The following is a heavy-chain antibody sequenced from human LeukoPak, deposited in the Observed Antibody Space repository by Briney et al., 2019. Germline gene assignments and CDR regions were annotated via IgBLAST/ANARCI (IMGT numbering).Heavy chain of an antibody. CDR1: GYSFTSYW. J-gene: IGHJ6*02. CDR3: ARARSDYYYGMDV. Sequence: GEALKISWKGSGYSFTSYWLGLVRQMPGKGLEWVGIIYPGDSDTRYSPSFECQVTIWADKSIRPASLQWSSLQASETPMYYCARARSDYYYGMDVWGQGPTVTVPS. CDR2: IYPGDSDT. V-gene: IGHV5-51*01.